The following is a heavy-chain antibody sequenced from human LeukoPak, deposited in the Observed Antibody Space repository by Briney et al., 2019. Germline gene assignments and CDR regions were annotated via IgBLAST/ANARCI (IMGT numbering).Heavy chain of an antibody. CDR2: IYPSDSDT. J-gene: IGHJ5*02. CDR1: GYFFTSYW. D-gene: IGHD3-10*01. CDR3: ARLASYGSGSYVVGPSNWFDP. V-gene: IGHV5-51*01. Sequence: GESLKISCKGSGYFFTSYWIVWVRQMPGKGLEWMGVIYPSDSDTRYSPSFQGQVTISADKSISTAYLQWSSLKASDTAMYYCARLASYGSGSYVVGPSNWFDPWGQGTLVTVSS.